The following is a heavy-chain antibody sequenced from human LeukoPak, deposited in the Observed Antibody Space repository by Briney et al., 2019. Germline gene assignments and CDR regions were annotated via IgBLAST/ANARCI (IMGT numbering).Heavy chain of an antibody. CDR1: GGSIISFY. CDR2: VSYSGST. D-gene: IGHD6-19*01. V-gene: IGHV4-59*01. Sequence: QVQLQESGPGLVKPSETLSLTCTVSGGSIISFYWSWIRQPPGTGLEWVGYVSYSGSTNYNPSLKSRVTISVDTSKNQFSLKLSSVTAADTAMYYCARAQWLIPQFDYWGQGSLVTVSS. J-gene: IGHJ4*02. CDR3: ARAQWLIPQFDY.